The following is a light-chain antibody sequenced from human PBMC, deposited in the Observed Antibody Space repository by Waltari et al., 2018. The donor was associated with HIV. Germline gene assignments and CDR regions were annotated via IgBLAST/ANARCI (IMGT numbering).Light chain of an antibody. CDR1: SSDVGGSNY. J-gene: IGLJ1*01. Sequence: QSALTQPASVSGSPGQSITISCTGTSSDVGGSNYVSCYQQHPGKAPNLMSYEVSNRPSGVSNRFSGSKSGNTASLTISGLQAEDEADYYCSSYTSSSTSHVFGTGTKVTVL. V-gene: IGLV2-14*01. CDR2: EVS. CDR3: SSYTSSSTSHV.